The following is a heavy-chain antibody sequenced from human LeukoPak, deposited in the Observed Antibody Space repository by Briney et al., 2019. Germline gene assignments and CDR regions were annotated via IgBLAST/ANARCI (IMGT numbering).Heavy chain of an antibody. D-gene: IGHD1-26*01. V-gene: IGHV4-59*01. Sequence: PSETLSLTCTVPGGPISSYYWSWIRQPPGKGLEWIGYIYYSGSTNYNPSLKSRVTISVDTSKNQFSLKLSSVTAADTAVYYCARVAGRATGPYFDYWGQGTLVTVSS. CDR2: IYYSGST. J-gene: IGHJ4*02. CDR3: ARVAGRATGPYFDY. CDR1: GGPISSYY.